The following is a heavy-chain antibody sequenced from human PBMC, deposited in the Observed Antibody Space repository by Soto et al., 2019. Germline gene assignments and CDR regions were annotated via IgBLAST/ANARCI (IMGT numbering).Heavy chain of an antibody. CDR3: ARDFKESQYYYYCVVV. CDR2: ISSGGEYT. CDR1: GFTFSSYS. J-gene: IGHJ6*03. V-gene: IGHV3-21*06. Sequence: PGGSLRLSCVVSGFTFSSYSMNWVRQAPGKGLEWVSSISSGGEYTYYADSVKGRFTISRYNAKYSVYLQMNSLTAEDMALYYCARDFKESQYYYYCVVVWGKGTPVTVSS. D-gene: IGHD3-10*01.